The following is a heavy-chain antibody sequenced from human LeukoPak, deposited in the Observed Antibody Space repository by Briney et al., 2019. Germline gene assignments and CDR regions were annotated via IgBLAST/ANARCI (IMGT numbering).Heavy chain of an antibody. J-gene: IGHJ6*02. CDR3: AKFTGTTIYYGMDV. CDR2: ITGSGGTT. Sequence: GGSVRLSCAASGFTFTSYAMSLVRQAPGKGLEWVSGITGSGGTTYYAGSVKGRFTISRDNSKNTLYLQMNSLRAEDTAIYYCAKFTGTTIYYGMDVWGRGTTVTVSS. CDR1: GFTFTSYA. D-gene: IGHD1-7*01. V-gene: IGHV3-23*01.